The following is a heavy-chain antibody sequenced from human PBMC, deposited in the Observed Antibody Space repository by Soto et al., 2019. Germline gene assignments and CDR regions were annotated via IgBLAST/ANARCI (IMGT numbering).Heavy chain of an antibody. CDR1: GGTFSSYA. V-gene: IGHV1-69*01. J-gene: IGHJ6*02. Sequence: QVQLVQSGAEVKKPGSSVKVSCKASGGTFSSYAISWVRQAPGQGLEWMGGIIPIFGTANYAQKFQGRVTITAGESTSTAYMELSSLRSEDTAVYYCPRDGVVVVAATRSREDYYYYYGMDVWGQGTTVTVSS. D-gene: IGHD2-15*01. CDR2: IIPIFGTA. CDR3: PRDGVVVVAATRSREDYYYYYGMDV.